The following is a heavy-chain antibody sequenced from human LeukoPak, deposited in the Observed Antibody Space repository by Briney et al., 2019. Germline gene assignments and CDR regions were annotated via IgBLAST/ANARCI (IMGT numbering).Heavy chain of an antibody. CDR2: IYPGESDHRYRP. CDR3: ARHRFIGSAYPIAFDI. V-gene: IGHV5-51*01. Sequence: PGESLKISFKPSGYHFPTYWIGWVRQMPGKGAEWMRIIYPGESDHRYRPRYSPSFQGQVTISAAHSICTSYLRWSSLKVSDTAMYYCARHRFIGSAYPIAFDIWGQGTMVTVSS. CDR1: GYHFPTYW. J-gene: IGHJ3*02. D-gene: IGHD3-22*01.